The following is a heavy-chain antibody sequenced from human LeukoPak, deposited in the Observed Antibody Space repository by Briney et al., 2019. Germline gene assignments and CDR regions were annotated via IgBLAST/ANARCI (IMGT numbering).Heavy chain of an antibody. J-gene: IGHJ5*02. D-gene: IGHD3-22*01. V-gene: IGHV1-2*02. CDR3: ARDQYYDSKGWFDP. CDR1: GYTFTGYY. CDR2: INPNSGGT. Sequence: ASVKVSCRASGYTFTGYYMHWVRQAPGQGLEWMGWINPNSGGTNYAQKFQGRVTMTRDTSISTAYMELSRLRSDDTAVYYCARDQYYDSKGWFDPWGQGTLVTVSS.